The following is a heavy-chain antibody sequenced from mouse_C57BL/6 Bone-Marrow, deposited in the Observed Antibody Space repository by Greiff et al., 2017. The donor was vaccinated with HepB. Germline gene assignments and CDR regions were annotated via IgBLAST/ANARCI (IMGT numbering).Heavy chain of an antibody. J-gene: IGHJ2*01. Sequence: VQLQQPGAELVKPGASVKLSCKASGYTLTSYWMHWVKQRPGQGLEWIGMIHPNSGSTNYNEKFKSKATLTVDKSSSTAYMQLSSLTSEDSAVYYCARYYEYYFDYWGQGTTLTVSS. CDR3: ARYYEYYFDY. CDR1: GYTLTSYW. D-gene: IGHD1-1*01. V-gene: IGHV1-64*01. CDR2: IHPNSGST.